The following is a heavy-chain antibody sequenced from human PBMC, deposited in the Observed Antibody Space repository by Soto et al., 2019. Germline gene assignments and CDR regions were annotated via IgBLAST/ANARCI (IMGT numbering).Heavy chain of an antibody. J-gene: IGHJ6*02. Sequence: QVQLQESGPGLVKPSETLSLTCTVSGGSISTDYWSWIRQPPGKRLEYIGFIYKGGSPNYNPAVVSLVISSPDSSNNQSFLKLSSVTAADTAFYYGASVQWPLRGYGMDVWGRGTTVTVS. D-gene: IGHD6-19*01. CDR2: IYKGGSP. CDR3: ASVQWPLRGYGMDV. V-gene: IGHV4-59*01. CDR1: GGSISTDY.